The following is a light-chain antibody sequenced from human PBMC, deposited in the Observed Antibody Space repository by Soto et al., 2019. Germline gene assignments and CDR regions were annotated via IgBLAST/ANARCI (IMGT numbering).Light chain of an antibody. CDR2: YDS. Sequence: SYELTQPPSVSVAPGKTARITGGGSNIGSKSVHWYQQKPGQAPVLVIYYDSDRPSGIPERFSGSNSGNTATLTISRVEAGDEADYYCQVWDSSSDHPCVFGTGTKVTVL. CDR3: QVWDSSSDHPCV. J-gene: IGLJ1*01. V-gene: IGLV3-21*04. CDR1: NIGSKS.